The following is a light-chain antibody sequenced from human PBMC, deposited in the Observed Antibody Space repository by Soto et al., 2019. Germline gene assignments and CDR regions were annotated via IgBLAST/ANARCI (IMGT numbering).Light chain of an antibody. Sequence: QSVLTQPASVSGSPGQSITISCTGTSSDVGGYKSASWYQQHPGKAPKLLIYNVSNRPSGISDRFSGSWSGDTASLTISGLQAEDEADYYCSSYTSTSTYVFGTGPKVTVL. V-gene: IGLV2-14*03. CDR1: SSDVGGYKS. CDR2: NVS. CDR3: SSYTSTSTYV. J-gene: IGLJ1*01.